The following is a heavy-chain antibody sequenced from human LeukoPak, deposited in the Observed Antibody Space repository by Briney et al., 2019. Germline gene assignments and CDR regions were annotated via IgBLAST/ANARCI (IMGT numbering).Heavy chain of an antibody. Sequence: GGSLRLSCAASGFTFSSYAMHWVRQAPGKGLEWVAVISYGGSNKYYADSVKGRFTISRDNSKNTLYLQMNSLRAEDTAVYYCAILPMGYWGQGTLVTVSS. CDR3: AILPMGY. V-gene: IGHV3-30-3*01. J-gene: IGHJ4*02. D-gene: IGHD2/OR15-2a*01. CDR1: GFTFSSYA. CDR2: ISYGGSNK.